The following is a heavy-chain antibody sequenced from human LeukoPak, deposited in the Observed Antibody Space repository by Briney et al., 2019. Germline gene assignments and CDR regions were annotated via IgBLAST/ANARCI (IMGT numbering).Heavy chain of an antibody. CDR3: GRGSDYGDY. V-gene: IGHV4-59*01. CDR2: IYYSGST. J-gene: IGHJ4*02. D-gene: IGHD3-3*01. CDR1: RASISIYY. Sequence: PSETLSLTCTVSRASISIYYWSWIRQPPGKGLEWIGYIYYSGSTNYNPSLKGRVTMSVDTSKNQFSLRLSSVTAADTAVYYCGRGSDYGDYWGQGTLVTVSS.